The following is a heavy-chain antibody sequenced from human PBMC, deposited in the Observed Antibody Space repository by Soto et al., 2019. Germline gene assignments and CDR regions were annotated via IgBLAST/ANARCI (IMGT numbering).Heavy chain of an antibody. J-gene: IGHJ4*02. CDR1: GYTFTSYD. D-gene: IGHD3-22*01. CDR2: MNPNSGNT. Sequence: GASVKVSCKASGYTFTSYDINWVRQATGQGLEWMGWMNPNSGNTGYAQKFQGRVTMTRNTSISTAYMELSSLRSEDTAVYYCARASERYHYDSSGYTPDYWAQGSLVTVSS. V-gene: IGHV1-8*01. CDR3: ARASERYHYDSSGYTPDY.